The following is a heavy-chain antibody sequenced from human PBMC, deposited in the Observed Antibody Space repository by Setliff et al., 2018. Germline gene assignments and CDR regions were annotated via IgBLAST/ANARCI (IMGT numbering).Heavy chain of an antibody. J-gene: IGHJ4*02. V-gene: IGHV3-23*01. CDR2: ISGGGTNM. CDR3: AKQVGVYVYDGIFGYFDF. D-gene: IGHD2-8*02. CDR1: GFVFSNFA. Sequence: GGSLRLSCAASGFVFSNFAMNWVRQAPGKGLEWVSTISGGGTNMDYADSVKGRFTISRDNSNSEVFLQMDSLRAEDTAVYYCAKQVGVYVYDGIFGYFDFWGQGTLVTV.